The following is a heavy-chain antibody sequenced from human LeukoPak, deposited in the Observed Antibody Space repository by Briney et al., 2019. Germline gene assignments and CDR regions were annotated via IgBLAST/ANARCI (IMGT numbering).Heavy chain of an antibody. J-gene: IGHJ4*02. CDR1: GGTFSSYA. Sequence: SVKVSCKASGGTFSSYAISWVRQAPGQGLEWMGGIIPIFGTANYAQKFQGRVTITADESTSTAYMELSSLRSEDTAVYYCASQGPTEWPSEMWGQGTLVTVSS. CDR3: ASQGPTEWPSEM. CDR2: IIPIFGTA. D-gene: IGHD3-3*01. V-gene: IGHV1-69*01.